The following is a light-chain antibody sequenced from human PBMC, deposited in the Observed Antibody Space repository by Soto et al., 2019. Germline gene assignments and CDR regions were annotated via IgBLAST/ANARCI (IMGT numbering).Light chain of an antibody. CDR3: TSWTTSTTMI. Sequence: QSVLTQPASVSGSPGQSITISCTGTSSDIGAYNYVSWYQQHPGKAPKLTIYDVNIRPSGVSNRFSGSKSGNTASLTISGLQAEDEADYYCTSWTTSTTMIFGGGTKVTV. V-gene: IGLV2-14*03. CDR1: SSDIGAYNY. J-gene: IGLJ2*01. CDR2: DVN.